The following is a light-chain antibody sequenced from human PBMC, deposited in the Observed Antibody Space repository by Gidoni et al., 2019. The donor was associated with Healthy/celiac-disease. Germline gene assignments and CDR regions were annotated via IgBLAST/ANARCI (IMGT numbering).Light chain of an antibody. CDR2: DVS. Sequence: QSALTQPRSVSGSPGQSVTISCTGTSSDVGGYNYVSWYQQHPGKAPKLMIYDVSKRPSGVSDRFSGSKSGNTASLTISGLQAEDEADYYCCSYAGSYTFLVVFGGGTKLTVL. V-gene: IGLV2-11*01. J-gene: IGLJ2*01. CDR1: SSDVGGYNY. CDR3: CSYAGSYTFLVV.